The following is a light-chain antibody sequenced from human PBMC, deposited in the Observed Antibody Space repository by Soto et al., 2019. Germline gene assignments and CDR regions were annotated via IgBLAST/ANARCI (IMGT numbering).Light chain of an antibody. CDR2: DVS. Sequence: QSALTQPRSVSGSPGQSVTISCTGTSSDVGGYNYVSWYQQHPGKAPKLMIYDVSKRPSGVPDRFSGSKSGNTASLTISGLQAVDEADYYCCSYAGSYTGVFGTGTKLTVL. J-gene: IGLJ1*01. CDR1: SSDVGGYNY. V-gene: IGLV2-11*01. CDR3: CSYAGSYTGV.